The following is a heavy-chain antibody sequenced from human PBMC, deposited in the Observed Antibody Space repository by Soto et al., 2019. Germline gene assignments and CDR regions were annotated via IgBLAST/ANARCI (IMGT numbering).Heavy chain of an antibody. CDR1: GFTFSSYA. CDR3: AKFGFDYDSSGYYYAYYYYGMDV. CDR2: ISGSGGST. V-gene: IGHV3-23*01. D-gene: IGHD3-22*01. J-gene: IGHJ6*02. Sequence: PGGSLRLSCAASGFTFSSYAMSWVRQAPGKGLEWVSAISGSGGSTYYADSVKGRFTISRDSSKNTLYLQMNSLRAEDTAVYYCAKFGFDYDSSGYYYAYYYYGMDVWGQGTTVTV.